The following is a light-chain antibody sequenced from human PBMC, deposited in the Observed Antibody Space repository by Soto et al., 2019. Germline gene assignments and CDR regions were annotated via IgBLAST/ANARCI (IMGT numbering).Light chain of an antibody. V-gene: IGKV1-5*01. Sequence: DIQMTQSPSTLSASVGDRVTITCRASQSISSWLAWYQQKPGKAPKLLIYDASSLESGVPSRFRGSGSGTEFTLTISSLQPDDFATYYCQQYNSYSYTFGQGTQLEIK. CDR1: QSISSW. CDR2: DAS. J-gene: IGKJ2*01. CDR3: QQYNSYSYT.